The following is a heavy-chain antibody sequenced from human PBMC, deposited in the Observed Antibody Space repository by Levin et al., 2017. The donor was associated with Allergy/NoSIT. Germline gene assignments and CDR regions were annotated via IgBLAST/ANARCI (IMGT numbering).Heavy chain of an antibody. J-gene: IGHJ4*02. D-gene: IGHD4-17*01. Sequence: GGSLRLSCEASEFAFSSYAIHWVRQAPGKGLEWVAVISCDGSKKYYADSVKGRFTISRDNSKNTLYLQMSGLRAEDTAIYYCARDKFCGDFPYYFDYWGQGILVTVSS. CDR2: ISCDGSKK. CDR3: ARDKFCGDFPYYFDY. V-gene: IGHV3-30-3*01. CDR1: EFAFSSYA.